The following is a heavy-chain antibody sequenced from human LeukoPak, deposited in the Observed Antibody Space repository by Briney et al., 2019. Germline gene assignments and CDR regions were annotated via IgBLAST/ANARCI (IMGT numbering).Heavy chain of an antibody. CDR3: ASLPDSSGYYYFLRAFDI. Sequence: PGGSLRLSCAASGFTFSDYYMSWIRQAPGKGLEWVSYISSSGSTIYYADSVKGRFTISRDNAKNSLYLQMNSLRAEDTAVYYCASLPDSSGYYYFLRAFDIWGQGTMVTVSS. CDR2: ISSSGSTI. D-gene: IGHD3-22*01. V-gene: IGHV3-11*01. CDR1: GFTFSDYY. J-gene: IGHJ3*02.